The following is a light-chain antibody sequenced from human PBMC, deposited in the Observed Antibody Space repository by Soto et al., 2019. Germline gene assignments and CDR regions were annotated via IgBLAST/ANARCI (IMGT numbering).Light chain of an antibody. Sequence: DIQMTQSPSSLSASVGDRVTITCRASQGISNYLAWFQQKPGXTPXXLIYDASSLKSGVPARFSGSGSGTEFTLTISSLQPDDFATYYCQQYNTYSTFGQGTRLEIK. CDR2: DAS. CDR1: QGISNY. CDR3: QQYNTYST. J-gene: IGKJ5*01. V-gene: IGKV1-16*01.